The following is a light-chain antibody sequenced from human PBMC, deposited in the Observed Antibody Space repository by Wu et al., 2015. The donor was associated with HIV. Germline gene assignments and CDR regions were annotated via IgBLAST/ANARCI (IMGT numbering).Light chain of an antibody. J-gene: IGKJ1*01. CDR2: GAS. V-gene: IGKV3-15*01. CDR3: QQYNDWPPWT. CDR1: QGVSSN. Sequence: EIEMTQSPATLSVSPGERATLSCRASQGVSSNLAWYQHKPGQTPRLLIYGASTRATGIPARFSGSGSGTDFILTINSLQPEDFAVYYCQQYNDWPPWTFGQGTRVEIK.